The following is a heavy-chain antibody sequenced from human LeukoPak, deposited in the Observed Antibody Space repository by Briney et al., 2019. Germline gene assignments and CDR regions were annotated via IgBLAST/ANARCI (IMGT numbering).Heavy chain of an antibody. CDR2: IYYSGST. V-gene: IGHV4-39*07. J-gene: IGHJ5*02. CDR1: GGSISSSSYY. CDR3: ASRLVRVRNWFDP. D-gene: IGHD3-9*01. Sequence: SETLSLTCTVSGGSISSSSYYWGWIRQPPGKGLEWIGSIYYSGSTYYNPSLKSRVTISVDTSKNQFSLKLSSVTAADTAVYYCASRLVRVRNWFDPWGQGTPVTVSS.